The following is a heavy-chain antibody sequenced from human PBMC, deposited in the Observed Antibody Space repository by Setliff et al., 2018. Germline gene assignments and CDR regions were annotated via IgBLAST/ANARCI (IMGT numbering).Heavy chain of an antibody. CDR1: GGSISSGSYY. D-gene: IGHD3-10*01. CDR2: IHYSGST. J-gene: IGHJ4*02. CDR3: ARHEFVGGYYGSVTYRHFDY. Sequence: PLETLSLTCTVSGGSISSGSYYWGWIRQPPRKGLEWIGSIHYSGSTYYNPSLKSRVTISVDTSKNQFSLQVTSLAATDTALYFCARHEFVGGYYGSVTYRHFDYWGQGILVTVSS. V-gene: IGHV4-39*01.